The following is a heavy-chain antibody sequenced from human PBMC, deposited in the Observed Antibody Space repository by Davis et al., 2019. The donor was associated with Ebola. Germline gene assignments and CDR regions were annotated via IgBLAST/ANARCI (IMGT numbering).Heavy chain of an antibody. D-gene: IGHD2-15*01. Sequence: GGSLRLSCAASGFTFDDYAMHWVRQAPGKGLEWVSLISGDGGSTYYADSVKGRFTISRDNSKNSLYLQMNSLRTEDTALYYCARDRGYCSGGSCYSSGWFDPWGQGTLVTVSS. J-gene: IGHJ5*02. V-gene: IGHV3-43*02. CDR3: ARDRGYCSGGSCYSSGWFDP. CDR2: ISGDGGST. CDR1: GFTFDDYA.